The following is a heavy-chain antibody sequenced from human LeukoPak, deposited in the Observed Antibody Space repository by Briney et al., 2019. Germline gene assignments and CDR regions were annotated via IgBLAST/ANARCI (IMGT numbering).Heavy chain of an antibody. V-gene: IGHV3-30*04. CDR2: ISFDGNNA. J-gene: IGHJ4*02. CDR3: ARAAYSSSVGDY. Sequence: PGRSLTLSCAASGFTFSSYAMNWVRQAPGKGLEWVAVISFDGNNAYYTDSVKGRFTISRDNSKNTLSLQMNSLRPEDTAVYYCARAAYSSSVGDYWGQGSLVTVSS. D-gene: IGHD6-6*01. CDR1: GFTFSSYA.